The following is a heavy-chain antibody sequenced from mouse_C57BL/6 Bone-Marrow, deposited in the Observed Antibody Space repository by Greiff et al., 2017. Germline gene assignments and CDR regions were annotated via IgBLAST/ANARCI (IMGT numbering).Heavy chain of an antibody. V-gene: IGHV1-18*01. Sequence: EVKLVESGPELVKPGASVKIPCKASGYTFTDYNMDWVKQSHGKSLEWIGDINPNNGGTIYNQKFKGKATLTVDKSSSTAYMELRSLTSEDTAVYYCARNYGSKYYFDYWGQGTTLTVSS. CDR3: ARNYGSKYYFDY. D-gene: IGHD1-1*01. CDR2: INPNNGGT. J-gene: IGHJ2*01. CDR1: GYTFTDYN.